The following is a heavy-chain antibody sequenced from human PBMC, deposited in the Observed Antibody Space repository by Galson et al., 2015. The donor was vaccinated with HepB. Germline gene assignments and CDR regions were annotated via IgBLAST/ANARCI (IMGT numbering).Heavy chain of an antibody. J-gene: IGHJ5*02. V-gene: IGHV4-34*01. CDR2: INHSGST. D-gene: IGHD3-3*01. CDR3: ARGGGLRFFADNWFDP. CDR1: GGSFSGYY. Sequence: ETLSLTCAVYGGSFSGYYWSWIRQPPGKGLEWIGEINHSGSTNYNPSLKSRVTISVDTSKNQFSLKLSSVTAADTAVYYCARGGGLRFFADNWFDPWGQGTLVTVSS.